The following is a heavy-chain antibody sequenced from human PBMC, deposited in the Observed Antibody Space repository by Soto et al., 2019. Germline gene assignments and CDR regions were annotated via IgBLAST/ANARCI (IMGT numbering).Heavy chain of an antibody. CDR3: AKAVKYYDSTGYDAFAV. D-gene: IGHD3-22*01. V-gene: IGHV4-59*01. CDR1: GDSISSYF. CDR2: MFHSGRT. Sequence: SETLSLTCTVSGDSISSYFWTWIRQPPGKALEWIGYMFHSGRTSYNPSLTSRVTMSADTSNNQFSLTLTSVTAADTAVYYCAKAVKYYDSTGYDAFAVWGQGIMVTVSS. J-gene: IGHJ3*01.